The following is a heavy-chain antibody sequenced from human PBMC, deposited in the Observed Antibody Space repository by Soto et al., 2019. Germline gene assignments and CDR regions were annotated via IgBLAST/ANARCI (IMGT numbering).Heavy chain of an antibody. J-gene: IGHJ5*02. CDR1: GFTFSSYG. Sequence: GGSLRLSCAASGFTFSSYGMHWVRQAPGKGLEWVAVIWYDGSNKYYADSVKGRFTISRDNSKNTLYLQINSLRAEDTAVYYCAWGIDVVVVAATPGFIWFDPWGQGTLVTVSS. CDR2: IWYDGSNK. CDR3: AWGIDVVVVAATPGFIWFDP. D-gene: IGHD2-15*01. V-gene: IGHV3-33*01.